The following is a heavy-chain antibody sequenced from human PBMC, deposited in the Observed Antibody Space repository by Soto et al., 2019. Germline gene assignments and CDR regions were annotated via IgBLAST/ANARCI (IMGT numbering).Heavy chain of an antibody. D-gene: IGHD2-2*02. V-gene: IGHV4-38-2*02. J-gene: IGHJ6*02. Sequence: LSLTCAVSGYSISSGYYWGWIRQPPGKGLEWIGSIYHSGSTYYNPSLKSRVTISVDTSKNQFSLKLSSVTAADTAVYYCARDGILVVPAAIPVYYYGMDVWGQGTTVTVSS. CDR1: GYSISSGYY. CDR2: IYHSGST. CDR3: ARDGILVVPAAIPVYYYGMDV.